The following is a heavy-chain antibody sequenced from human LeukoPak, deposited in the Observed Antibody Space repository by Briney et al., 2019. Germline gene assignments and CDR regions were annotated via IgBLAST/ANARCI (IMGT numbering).Heavy chain of an antibody. J-gene: IGHJ6*04. CDR2: IYYSGST. CDR3: ARPSTRARIAARLVMDV. D-gene: IGHD6-6*01. CDR1: GGSISSSSYY. Sequence: KTSETLSLTCTVSGGSISSSSYYWGWIRQPPGKELEWIGSIYYSGSTYYNPSLKSRVTISVDTSKNQFSLKLSSVTAADTAVYYCARPSTRARIAARLVMDVWGKGTTVTVSS. V-gene: IGHV4-39*07.